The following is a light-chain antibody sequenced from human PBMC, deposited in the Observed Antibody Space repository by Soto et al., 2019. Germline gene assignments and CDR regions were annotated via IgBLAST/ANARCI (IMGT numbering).Light chain of an antibody. Sequence: EIVMTQSPATLSVSPGERATLSCGASQSVATNLAWYQQKPSQAPRLLIYGASTRATGIPARFSGSGSGTDFTLTISSLQSEDFAVYSCQQYNNWPWTFGQGTKVDVK. CDR3: QQYNNWPWT. CDR1: QSVATN. CDR2: GAS. J-gene: IGKJ1*01. V-gene: IGKV3-15*01.